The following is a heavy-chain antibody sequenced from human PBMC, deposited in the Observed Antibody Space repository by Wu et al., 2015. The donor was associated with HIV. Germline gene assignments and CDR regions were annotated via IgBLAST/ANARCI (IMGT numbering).Heavy chain of an antibody. V-gene: IGHV1-2*02. CDR2: INPNSGGT. J-gene: IGHJ1*01. Sequence: QVQLVQSGAEVKKPGASVKVSCKASGYTFTGYYMHWVRQAPGQGLEWMGWINPNSGGTNYAQKFQGRVTMTRDTSISTAYMELSRLRSDDTAVYYCARSDQLGEYSSGWAEYFSTGPGHPWSTVSS. CDR3: ARSDQLGEYSSGWAEYFST. CDR1: GYTFTGYY. D-gene: IGHD6-19*01.